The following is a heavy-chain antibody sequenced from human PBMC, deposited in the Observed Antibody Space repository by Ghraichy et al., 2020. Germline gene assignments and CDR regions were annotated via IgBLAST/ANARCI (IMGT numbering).Heavy chain of an antibody. CDR2: ISSSSYI. J-gene: IGHJ6*02. V-gene: IGHV3-21*01. Sequence: GGSLRLSCAASGFTFSSYSMNWVRQAPGKGLEWVSSISSSSYIYYADSVKGRFTISRDNAKNSLYLQMNSLRAEDTAVYYCAREGGTIFGVVPETLNYYYYGMDVWGQGTTVTVSS. CDR1: GFTFSSYS. CDR3: AREGGTIFGVVPETLNYYYYGMDV. D-gene: IGHD3-3*01.